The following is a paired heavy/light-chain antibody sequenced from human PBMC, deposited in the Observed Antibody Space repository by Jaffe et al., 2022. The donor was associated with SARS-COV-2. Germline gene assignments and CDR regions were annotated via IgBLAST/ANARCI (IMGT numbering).Light chain of an antibody. CDR3: SSYADRKWV. V-gene: IGLV2-8*01. CDR2: EVT. J-gene: IGLJ3*02. Sequence: QSALTQPPSASGSPGQSVTISCTGTSSDVGGYNYVSWYQQHPGKAPKLVIHEVTKRPSGVPDRFSGSKSGNTASLTVSGLQAEDEADYYCSSYADRKWVFGGGTKLTVL. CDR1: SSDVGGYNY.
Heavy chain of an antibody. Sequence: EGQLVESGGGLVQPGGSLRLSCVASGFTFNTYEMDWVRQAPGKGLEWLSYIGSSGSDIFYADSVKGRFTISRDNAKNSIYLQMNSLRAEDTAVYYCVRDFGYSGDGFDIWGQGTVVTVSS. CDR1: GFTFNTYE. CDR2: IGSSGSDI. D-gene: IGHD5-12*01. CDR3: VRDFGYSGDGFDI. V-gene: IGHV3-48*03. J-gene: IGHJ3*02.